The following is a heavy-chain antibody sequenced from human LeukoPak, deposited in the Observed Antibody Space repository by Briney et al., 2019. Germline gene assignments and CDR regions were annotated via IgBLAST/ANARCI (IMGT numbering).Heavy chain of an antibody. V-gene: IGHV4-59*08. CDR2: IYYSGST. Sequence: PSETLSLTCTVSGGSISSYYWSWIRQPPGKGLEWIGYIYYSGSTNYNPSLKSRVTISVDTSKNQFSLKLSSVTAADTAVYYCAIHGDYDAFDIWGQGTMVTVSS. CDR1: GGSISSYY. D-gene: IGHD4-17*01. J-gene: IGHJ3*02. CDR3: AIHGDYDAFDI.